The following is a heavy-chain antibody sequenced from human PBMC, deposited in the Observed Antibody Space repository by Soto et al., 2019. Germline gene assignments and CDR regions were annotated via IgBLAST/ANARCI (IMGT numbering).Heavy chain of an antibody. D-gene: IGHD3-16*01. Sequence: HPGGSLRLSCAASGFSFSYYPMHWVRQAPGKGLEWVAIISYDGNTKYYADSVKGRFTISRDNSKNTLYLQMNSLTAEDTAVYYCAKDRWESHFERYLVDYWGLGTLVTVSS. J-gene: IGHJ4*02. V-gene: IGHV3-30-3*02. CDR2: ISYDGNTK. CDR3: AKDRWESHFERYLVDY. CDR1: GFSFSYYP.